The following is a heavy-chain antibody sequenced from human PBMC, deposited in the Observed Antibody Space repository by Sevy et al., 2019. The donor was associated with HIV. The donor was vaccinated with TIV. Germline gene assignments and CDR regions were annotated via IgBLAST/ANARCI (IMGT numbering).Heavy chain of an antibody. D-gene: IGHD3-16*01. V-gene: IGHV3-30*18. Sequence: GSLRLSCTASGFTFSTYDIHWVRQAPGKGLEWVAIIAHDGNYRYYSDSVRGRFSMSRDNSKNTAFLQMSGLSVEDTAVYYCAKNRPPGGSYFSRHGMDVWGRGTTVTVSS. J-gene: IGHJ6*02. CDR1: GFTFSTYD. CDR3: AKNRPPGGSYFSRHGMDV. CDR2: IAHDGNYR.